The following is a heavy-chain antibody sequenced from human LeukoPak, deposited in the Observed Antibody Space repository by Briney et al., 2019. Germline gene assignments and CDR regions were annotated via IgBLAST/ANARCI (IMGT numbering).Heavy chain of an antibody. Sequence: SETLSLTCAVYGGSFSGYYWSWIRQPPGKGLEWIGEINHSGSTNYNPPLKGRVTISVDTSKNQFSLKLSSVTAADTAVYYCARGTDSSGYLDYWGQGTLVTVSS. CDR2: INHSGST. D-gene: IGHD3-22*01. CDR3: ARGTDSSGYLDY. CDR1: GGSFSGYY. J-gene: IGHJ4*02. V-gene: IGHV4-34*01.